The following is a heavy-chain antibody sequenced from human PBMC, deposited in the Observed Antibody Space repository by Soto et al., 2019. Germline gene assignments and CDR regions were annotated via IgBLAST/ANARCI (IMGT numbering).Heavy chain of an antibody. V-gene: IGHV4-61*01. CDR2: IHYSGTT. CDR3: ARDRSGYSGYDCSPSTRWRGYYYGMDV. CDR1: GDSVSSNTYY. J-gene: IGHJ6*02. D-gene: IGHD5-12*01. Sequence: SETLSLTCTVSGDSVSSNTYYWSWIRQPPGKGLEWIGYIHYSGTTKYNPSLESRVTISVDTSRNQFSLRVISVTAADTAVYYCARDRSGYSGYDCSPSTRWRGYYYGMDVWGQGTTVTVSS.